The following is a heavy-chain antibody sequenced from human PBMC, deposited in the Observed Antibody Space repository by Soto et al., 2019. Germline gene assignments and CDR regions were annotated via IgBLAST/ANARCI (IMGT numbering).Heavy chain of an antibody. D-gene: IGHD3-22*01. CDR1: GFTFSSYA. J-gene: IGHJ4*02. CDR2: IGGSGANT. V-gene: IGHV3-23*01. CDR3: AKNPGYYYDSTGYHFDD. Sequence: GGSLRLSCAASGFTFSSYAMSWVRQAPGKGLEWVSGIGGSGANTYYEESVQGRFTISRDNSKNTLFLQMNSLRAEDTAVYYCAKNPGYYYDSTGYHFDDWGQGTLVTVAS.